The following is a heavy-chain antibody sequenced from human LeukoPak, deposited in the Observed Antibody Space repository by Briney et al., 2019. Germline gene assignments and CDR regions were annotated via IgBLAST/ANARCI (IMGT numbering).Heavy chain of an antibody. J-gene: IGHJ6*03. V-gene: IGHV3-48*01. CDR2: ISTTSGDI. D-gene: IGHD3-10*01. CDR1: GFTFSYYS. Sequence: GGSLRLSCEASGFTFSYYSMNWIRQAPGKGLEWVSYISTTSGDINYADSVRGRFTISRDNAKNSLYLQMNSLRAEDTAVYYCARDLVWRYMDVWGKGTTVTVSS. CDR3: ARDLVWRYMDV.